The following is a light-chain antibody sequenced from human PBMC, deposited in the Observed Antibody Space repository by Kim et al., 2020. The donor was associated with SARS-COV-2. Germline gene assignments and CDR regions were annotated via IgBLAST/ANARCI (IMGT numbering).Light chain of an antibody. CDR1: LGVISGYNY. CDR3: STFTRGTTVV. V-gene: IGLV2-14*01. CDR2: EVS. Sequence: QSYNISCTGILGVISGYNYGSWYKRHPDKVPKRLSYEVSKRPSGVSNRFSGSMSGGTASLTTSGLQAEDVADYYCSTFTRGTTVVFGGGTKLTVL. J-gene: IGLJ3*02.